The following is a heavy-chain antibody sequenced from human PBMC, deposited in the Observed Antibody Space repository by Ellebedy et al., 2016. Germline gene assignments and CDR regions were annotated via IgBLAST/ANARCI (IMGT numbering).Heavy chain of an antibody. V-gene: IGHV4-39*01. CDR3: ARLPRFENYYYYGMDV. Sequence: SETLSLTCTVSGGSISSSSYYWGWIRQPPGKGLEWIGSIYYNGSTYYNPSLKSRVTISVDPSKNQFSLKLSSVTAADTAVYYCARLPRFENYYYYGMDVWGQGTTVTVSS. J-gene: IGHJ6*02. CDR1: GGSISSSSYY. D-gene: IGHD3-16*01. CDR2: IYYNGST.